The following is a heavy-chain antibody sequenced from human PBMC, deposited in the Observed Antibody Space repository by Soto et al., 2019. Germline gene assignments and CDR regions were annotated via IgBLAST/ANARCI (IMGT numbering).Heavy chain of an antibody. CDR1: GFTFSSYA. CDR3: AKVKFGYCSSTSCYFFDY. CDR2: VSGSGGST. V-gene: IGHV3-23*01. J-gene: IGHJ4*02. Sequence: PGGSLRLSCAASGFTFSSYAMSWVRQAPGKGLEWVSSVSGSGGSTYYADSVKGRFTISRDNSKNTLYLQMNSLRAEDTAVYYCAKVKFGYCSSTSCYFFDYWGQGTLVTVSS. D-gene: IGHD2-2*03.